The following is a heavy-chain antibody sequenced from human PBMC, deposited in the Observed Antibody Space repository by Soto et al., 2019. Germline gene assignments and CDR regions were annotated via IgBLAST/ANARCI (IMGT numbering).Heavy chain of an antibody. V-gene: IGHV3-49*03. CDR2: IRSKAYGGTT. D-gene: IGHD2-15*01. CDR1: GFTFGDYA. CDR3: TRPPRGAVVVVAII. Sequence: EVQLVESGGGLVQPGRSLRLSCTASGFTFGDYAMSWFRQAPGKGLEWVGFIRSKAYGGTTEYAASVKGRFTISRDDSKSIAYLQMNSLKTEDTAVYYCTRPPRGAVVVVAIIWGQGTIVTVSS. J-gene: IGHJ3*02.